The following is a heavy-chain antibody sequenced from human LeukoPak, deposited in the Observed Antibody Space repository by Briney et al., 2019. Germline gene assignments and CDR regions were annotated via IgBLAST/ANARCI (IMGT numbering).Heavy chain of an antibody. CDR1: GYSFSGHY. D-gene: IGHD3-10*01. J-gene: IGHJ4*02. CDR3: ARDFYGSRPGAFDY. V-gene: IGHV1-2*06. Sequence: GASVKVSCKASGYSFSGHYIHWVRQAPGQGLEWMGQINPNSAASHYAQKFQDRVTMTSDTSINMAYMELRSLRSDDTAVYDCARDFYGSRPGAFDYWGQGTLITVSS. CDR2: INPNSAAS.